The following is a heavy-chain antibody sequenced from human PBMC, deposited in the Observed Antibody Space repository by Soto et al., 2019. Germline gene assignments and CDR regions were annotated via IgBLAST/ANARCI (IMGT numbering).Heavy chain of an antibody. CDR1: GDSVSSTSTA. V-gene: IGHV6-1*01. Sequence: SQTLSLTCAISGDSVSSTSTAWSWIRQSPSRGLEWLGRTYYRSNWYTDYAVSVKSRITISPDTSKNQFSLQLNSVTPEDTTVYYCARGSYYSGWVWGQGTLVTVSS. D-gene: IGHD6-19*01. J-gene: IGHJ4*02. CDR2: TYYRSNWYT. CDR3: ARGSYYSGWV.